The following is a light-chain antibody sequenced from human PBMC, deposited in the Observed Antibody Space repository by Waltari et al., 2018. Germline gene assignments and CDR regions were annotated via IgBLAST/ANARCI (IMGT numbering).Light chain of an antibody. CDR3: QHYVRLPAT. Sequence: EIVLTQSPGTLSLSPGERATLSCRASQSVSRSLAWYQQKPGQAPSLLIYAASTRATGSPDRVSGSGSGTDFRLTISRLEPEDFAVYYCQHYVRLPATFGQGTKVEIK. V-gene: IGKV3-20*01. J-gene: IGKJ1*01. CDR2: AAS. CDR1: QSVSRS.